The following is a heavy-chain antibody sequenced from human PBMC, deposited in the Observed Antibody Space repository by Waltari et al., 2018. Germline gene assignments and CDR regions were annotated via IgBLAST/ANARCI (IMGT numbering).Heavy chain of an antibody. V-gene: IGHV4-31*03. J-gene: IGHJ3*02. CDR2: IYYSGST. Sequence: QVQLQESGPGLVKPSQTLSLTCTVSGGSISSGGYYWRWIRQHPGKGLEWIGYIYYSGSTYYNPSLKSRVTISVDTSKNQFSLKLSSVTAADTAVYYCARDLYCGGDCYSGYGAFDIWGQGTMVTVSS. CDR3: ARDLYCGGDCYSGYGAFDI. CDR1: GGSISSGGYY. D-gene: IGHD2-21*01.